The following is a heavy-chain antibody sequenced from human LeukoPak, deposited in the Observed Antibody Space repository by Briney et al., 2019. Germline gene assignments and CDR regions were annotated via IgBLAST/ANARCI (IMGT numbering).Heavy chain of an antibody. D-gene: IGHD4-17*01. CDR3: ARGPYGDYTSYYGVDV. J-gene: IGHJ6*02. Sequence: GGSLRLSCATSGFTFSTYSMNWVRQAPGKGLEWVSYISSSTTTTFYTDSVKGRFTISRDSAKNSLYLHMNSLRVEDTAVYYCARGPYGDYTSYYGVDVWGQGTTVTVS. CDR1: GFTFSTYS. CDR2: ISSSTTTT. V-gene: IGHV3-48*01.